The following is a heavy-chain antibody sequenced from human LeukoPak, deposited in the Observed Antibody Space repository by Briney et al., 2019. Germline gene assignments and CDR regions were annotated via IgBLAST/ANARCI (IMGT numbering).Heavy chain of an antibody. J-gene: IGHJ4*02. CDR3: ARPATGYSSSFDY. Sequence: GGSLKISCQGSGYIFTSYWIGWVRQLPGKGLEWMGTIYSGDSDTKYNPSFQGQVAISADKSISTAYLQWSSLKASDTAMYFCARPATGYSSSFDYWGQGTLVTVSS. CDR2: IYSGDSDT. V-gene: IGHV5-51*01. D-gene: IGHD6-13*01. CDR1: GYIFTSYW.